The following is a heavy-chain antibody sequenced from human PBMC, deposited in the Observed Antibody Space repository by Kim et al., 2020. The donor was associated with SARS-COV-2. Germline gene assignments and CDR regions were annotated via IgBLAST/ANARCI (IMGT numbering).Heavy chain of an antibody. V-gene: IGHV1-69*04. CDR3: ARDQEGYSSGWPGGDP. CDR2: IIPILGIA. D-gene: IGHD6-19*01. J-gene: IGHJ5*02. Sequence: SVKVSCKASGGTFSSYTISWVRRAPGQGLEWMGRIIPILGIANYAQKFQGRVTITADKSTSTAYMELSSLRSEDTAVYYCARDQEGYSSGWPGGDPWGQGTLVTVSS. CDR1: GGTFSSYT.